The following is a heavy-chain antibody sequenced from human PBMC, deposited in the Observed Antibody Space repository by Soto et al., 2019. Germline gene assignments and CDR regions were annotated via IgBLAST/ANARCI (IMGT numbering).Heavy chain of an antibody. V-gene: IGHV1-46*03. J-gene: IGHJ4*02. CDR1: GYTFTSYY. D-gene: IGHD2-15*01. CDR3: ARVYCSGGSCYSIDY. CDR2: INPTGST. Sequence: QVQLVQSGAEVKKPGASVKVSCKASGYTFTSYYMHWVRQAPGQGLEWVGIINPTGSTSYAQKFQGRVTMTRDTSTSTVYMELSSLRSEDTAVYYCARVYCSGGSCYSIDYWGQGTLVTVSS.